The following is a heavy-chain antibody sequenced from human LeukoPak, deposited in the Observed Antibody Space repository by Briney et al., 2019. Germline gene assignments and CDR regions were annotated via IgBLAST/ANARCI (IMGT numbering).Heavy chain of an antibody. CDR2: IIPIFGTA. CDR1: GGTFSSYA. CDR3: ARDSFHYGGKGANYYGMDV. J-gene: IGHJ6*02. D-gene: IGHD4-23*01. V-gene: IGHV1-69*13. Sequence: ASVKVSCKASGGTFSSYAIRWVRQAPGQGLEWMGGIIPIFGTANYAQKFQGRVTITADESTSTAYMELSSLRSEDTAVYYCARDSFHYGGKGANYYGMDVWGQGTTVTVSS.